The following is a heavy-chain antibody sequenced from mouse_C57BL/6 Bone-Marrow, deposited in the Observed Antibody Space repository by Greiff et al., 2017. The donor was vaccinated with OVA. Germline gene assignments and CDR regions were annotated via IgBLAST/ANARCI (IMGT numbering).Heavy chain of an antibody. J-gene: IGHJ4*01. CDR3: ARDARANWDDYAMDY. Sequence: EVQLVESAGGLVQPGSSMKLSCTASGFTFSDYYMAWVRQVPEKGLEWVANINYDGSSTYYLDSLKSRFIISRDNAKNILYLQMSSLKSEDTATYYCARDARANWDDYAMDYWGQGTSVTVSS. D-gene: IGHD4-1*01. CDR1: GFTFSDYY. V-gene: IGHV5-16*01. CDR2: INYDGSST.